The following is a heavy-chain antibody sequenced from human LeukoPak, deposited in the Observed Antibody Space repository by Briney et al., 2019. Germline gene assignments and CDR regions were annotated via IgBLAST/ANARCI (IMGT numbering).Heavy chain of an antibody. J-gene: IGHJ6*03. CDR2: IRYDGRNK. CDR3: ARDPYSGNYGDYYYYYMDV. CDR1: GFTFSSYG. Sequence: GGSLRLSCAASGFTFSSYGMHWVRQAPGKGLDWVAFIRYDGRNKYYADSVKGRFTISRDNAKNSLYLQMDSLRVEDTAEYYCARDPYSGNYGDYYYYYMDVWGKGTTVTVSS. D-gene: IGHD1-26*01. V-gene: IGHV3-30*02.